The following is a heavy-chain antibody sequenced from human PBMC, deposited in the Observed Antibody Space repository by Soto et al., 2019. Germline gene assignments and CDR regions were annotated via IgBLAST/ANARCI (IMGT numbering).Heavy chain of an antibody. D-gene: IGHD6-13*01. J-gene: IGHJ5*02. CDR2: INAGNGNT. CDR1: GYTFTSYA. V-gene: IGHV1-3*01. CDR3: ARDRLRIAAAGTANWFEP. Sequence: QVQLVQSGAEVKKPGASVTVSCKASGYTFTSYAMHWVRQAPGQRLEWMGWINAGNGNTKYSQKFQGRVTITRDTSASTAYMELSSLRSEDTAVYYCARDRLRIAAAGTANWFEPWGQGTLVTVSS.